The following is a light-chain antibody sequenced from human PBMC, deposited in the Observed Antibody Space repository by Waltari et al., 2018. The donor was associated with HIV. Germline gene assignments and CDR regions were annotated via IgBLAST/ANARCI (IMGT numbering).Light chain of an antibody. J-gene: IGKJ4*01. CDR3: QQSYTIPLT. CDR2: GAS. V-gene: IGKV1-39*01. CDR1: QYINIY. Sequence: DIQMTQSPSSLSTSVGDRVAITCRTSQYINIYLNWYQQRPGQAPKLLIYGASTLQSGVPSRFSGSGSGTTFTLTISSLQPEDVATYYCQQSYTIPLTFGGGTKVEL.